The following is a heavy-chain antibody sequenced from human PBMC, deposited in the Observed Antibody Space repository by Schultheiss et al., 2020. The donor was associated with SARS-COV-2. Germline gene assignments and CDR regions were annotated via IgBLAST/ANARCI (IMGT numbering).Heavy chain of an antibody. CDR1: GGSISSGGYY. CDR3: ARARRKLYCSGGSCYSLWFDP. D-gene: IGHD2-15*01. Sequence: SETLSLTCTFSGGSISSGGYYWSWIRQHPGKGLEWIGYIYYSGSTYYNPSLKSRVTISVDTSKNQFSLKLSSVTAADTAVYYCARARRKLYCSGGSCYSLWFDPWGQGTLVTVSS. J-gene: IGHJ5*02. V-gene: IGHV4-31*03. CDR2: IYYSGST.